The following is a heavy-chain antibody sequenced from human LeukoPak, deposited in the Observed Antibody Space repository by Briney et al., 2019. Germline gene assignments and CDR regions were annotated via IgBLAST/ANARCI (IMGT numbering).Heavy chain of an antibody. J-gene: IGHJ3*02. CDR2: ISSSGGTT. Sequence: GGSLRLSCAASGFTFNSHAMNWVRQAPGEGLEWVSAISSSGGTTYYADSVKGRFTISRDNSKNSLYLQMKSLRAEDTAVYYCARDEHPYYYDSSGYYVGAFDIWGQGTMVTVSS. V-gene: IGHV3-23*01. D-gene: IGHD3-22*01. CDR3: ARDEHPYYYDSSGYYVGAFDI. CDR1: GFTFNSHA.